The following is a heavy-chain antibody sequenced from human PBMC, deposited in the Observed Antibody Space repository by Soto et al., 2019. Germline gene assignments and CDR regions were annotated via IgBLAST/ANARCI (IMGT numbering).Heavy chain of an antibody. Sequence: SETLSLTCTVSGGSISSGGYYWSWIRQHPGKGLEWIGYIYYSGSTYYNPSLKSRVTISVDTSKNQFSLKLSSVTAADTAVYYCARSVDPWGQGTLVTVSSGKSSVWGVPETLLCSSWFQFDYWGQGTLVTVSS. CDR3: ARSVDPWGQGTLVTVSSGKSSVWGVPETLLCSSWFQFDY. V-gene: IGHV4-31*03. CDR2: IYYSGST. D-gene: IGHD6-13*01. J-gene: IGHJ4*02. CDR1: GGSISSGGYY.